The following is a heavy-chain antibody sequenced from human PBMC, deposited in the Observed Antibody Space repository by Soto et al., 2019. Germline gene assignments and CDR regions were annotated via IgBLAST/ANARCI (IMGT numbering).Heavy chain of an antibody. J-gene: IGHJ3*02. CDR3: AREHGSYYFAFDI. D-gene: IGHD1-26*01. CDR1: GFTFSDFY. Sequence: GGSLRLSCAASGFTFSDFYMSLIRQAPGKGLEWVSSLSSSDTTIYYADSVKGRFTISRDNAKNSLYLHMNSLRAEDTAVYYCAREHGSYYFAFDIWGQGTMVTVSS. CDR2: LSSSDTTI. V-gene: IGHV3-11*01.